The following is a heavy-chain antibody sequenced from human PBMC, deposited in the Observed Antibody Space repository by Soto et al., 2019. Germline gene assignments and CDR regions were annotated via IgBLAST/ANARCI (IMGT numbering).Heavy chain of an antibody. CDR2: ISYDGSNK. CDR1: GFTFSSYA. CDR3: ARAGIVATIRTNYFDY. V-gene: IGHV3-30-3*01. J-gene: IGHJ4*02. Sequence: GGSLRLSCAASGFTFSSYAMHWVRQAPGKGLEWVAVISYDGSNKYYADSVKGRFTISRDNSKNTLYLQMNSLRAEDTAVYYCARAGIVATIRTNYFDYWGQGTLVTV. D-gene: IGHD5-12*01.